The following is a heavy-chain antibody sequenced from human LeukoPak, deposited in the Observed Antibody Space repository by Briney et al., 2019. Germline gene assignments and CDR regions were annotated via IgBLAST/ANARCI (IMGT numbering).Heavy chain of an antibody. Sequence: ASVKVSCKASGHTFSTYYMHWVRQAPGQGLEWMGIINPSGGSTSYAQKFQGRVTVTRDTSTSTVYMELSSLRSGDTAVYYCAISSVDYGSGTYYMYFQHWGQGTVVTVSS. CDR2: INPSGGST. J-gene: IGHJ1*01. D-gene: IGHD3-10*01. CDR1: GHTFSTYY. V-gene: IGHV1-46*01. CDR3: AISSVDYGSGTYYMYFQH.